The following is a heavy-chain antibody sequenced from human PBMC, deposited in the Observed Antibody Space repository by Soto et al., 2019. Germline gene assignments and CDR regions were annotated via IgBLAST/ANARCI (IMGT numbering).Heavy chain of an antibody. J-gene: IGHJ6*03. Sequence: ASVKVSCKASGYTFTTYDINWVRQATGQGLEWLGWMNPNSGNTGYAQKVQGRVTMTRNASISTAYMELSSLRSEDTAVYYCARGDFWSGYYIYYYYYYMDVWGKGTTVTVSS. V-gene: IGHV1-8*01. CDR1: GYTFTTYD. CDR3: ARGDFWSGYYIYYYYYYMDV. D-gene: IGHD3-3*01. CDR2: MNPNSGNT.